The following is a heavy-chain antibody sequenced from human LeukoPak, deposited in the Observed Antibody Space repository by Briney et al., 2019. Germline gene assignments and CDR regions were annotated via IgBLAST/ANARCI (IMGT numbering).Heavy chain of an antibody. CDR1: GGSISSSSYY. CDR3: ARVRGVAGIPRLIWFDP. CDR2: IYYSGST. V-gene: IGHV4-39*07. J-gene: IGHJ5*02. Sequence: PSETLSLTCTVSGGSISSSSYYWGWIRQPPGKGLEWIGSIYYSGSTYYNPSLKSRVTISVDTSKNQFSLKLSSVTAADTAVYYCARVRGVAGIPRLIWFDPWGQGTLVTVSS. D-gene: IGHD6-19*01.